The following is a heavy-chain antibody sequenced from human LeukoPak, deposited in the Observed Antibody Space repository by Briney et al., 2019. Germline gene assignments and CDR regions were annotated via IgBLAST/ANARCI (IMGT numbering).Heavy chain of an antibody. CDR2: IYYSGTT. J-gene: IGHJ4*02. CDR1: GGSISSGDYY. D-gene: IGHD2-2*02. CDR3: ASWLVVPAAIDY. Sequence: SQTLSLTCTVSGGSISSGDYYWTWIRQPPGKGLEWIGYIYYSGTTFYNPSLKSRVIISLDTSKNQFSLRLSSVTAADTAVYYSASWLVVPAAIDYWGQGTLVTVSS. V-gene: IGHV4-30-4*01.